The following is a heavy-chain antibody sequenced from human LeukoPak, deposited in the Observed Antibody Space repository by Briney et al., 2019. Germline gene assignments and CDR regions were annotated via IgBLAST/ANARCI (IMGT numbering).Heavy chain of an antibody. D-gene: IGHD3-22*01. CDR1: GFTFSSYS. CDR2: ISSSSSTI. J-gene: IGHJ4*02. CDR3: ARAHPLYYYDSSGYYIDY. V-gene: IGHV3-48*01. Sequence: GGSLRLSCAASGFTFSSYSMNWVRQAPGKGLEWVSYISSSSSTIYYADSVKGRFTISRDNAKNSLYLQMNSLRAEDTAVYYCARAHPLYYYDSSGYYIDYWGQGTLVTVSS.